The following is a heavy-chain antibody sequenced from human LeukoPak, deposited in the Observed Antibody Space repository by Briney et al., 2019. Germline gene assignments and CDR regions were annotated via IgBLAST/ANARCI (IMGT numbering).Heavy chain of an antibody. CDR3: AREGIAVAGPLDY. D-gene: IGHD6-19*01. Sequence: GGSLKLSCAASGFTFSSYWMHWVRQAPGKGLVWVSRINSDGSSTSYADSVKGRFTISRDNAKNTLYLQMNSLRAEDTAVYYCAREGIAVAGPLDYWGQGTLVTVSS. J-gene: IGHJ4*02. CDR2: INSDGSST. V-gene: IGHV3-74*01. CDR1: GFTFSSYW.